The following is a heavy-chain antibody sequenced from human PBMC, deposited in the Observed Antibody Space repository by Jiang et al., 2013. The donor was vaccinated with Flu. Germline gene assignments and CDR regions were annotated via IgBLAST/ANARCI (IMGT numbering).Heavy chain of an antibody. V-gene: IGHV3-48*02. CDR3: ARPLYYYDFRGYYDS. CDR1: GFTFRDYS. D-gene: IGHD3-22*01. CDR2: ISSSFSTE. J-gene: IGHJ5*01. Sequence: SGFTFRDYSMNWVRQAPGKGPEWISYISSSFSTEYYADSVKGRFTISRDNAKNSVYLQMNSLRDEDTAVYYCARPLYYYDFRGYYDSWGQGTLVTVSS.